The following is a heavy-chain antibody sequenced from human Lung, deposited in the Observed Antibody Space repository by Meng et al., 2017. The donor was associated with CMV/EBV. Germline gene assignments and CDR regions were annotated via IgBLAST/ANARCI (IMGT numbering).Heavy chain of an antibody. CDR1: GFTFSSYE. CDR3: ANMVRGVFWY. V-gene: IGHV3-48*03. Sequence: GGSXRLXCAASGFTFSSYEMNWVRQAPGKGLEWVSYISSSGSTIYYADSVKGRFTISRDNAKNSLYLQMNSLRAEDTAVYYCANMVRGVFWYWGQGTLVTVAS. D-gene: IGHD3-10*01. CDR2: ISSSGSTI. J-gene: IGHJ4*02.